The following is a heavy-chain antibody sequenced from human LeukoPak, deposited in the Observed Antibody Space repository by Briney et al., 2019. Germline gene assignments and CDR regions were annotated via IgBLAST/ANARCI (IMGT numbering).Heavy chain of an antibody. D-gene: IGHD2-2*01. CDR3: TRERSTPGIKWFDP. CDR2: INHSGST. CDR1: GESFSAYS. Sequence: KTSETLSLTCAVYGESFSAYSWNWIRQSPGKGLEWIGEINHSGSTNYNPSLKSRVTISVDTSKNQTSKRQFSLKLNSVTAADTAVYYCTRERSTPGIKWFDPWGQRTLVTVSS. J-gene: IGHJ5*02. V-gene: IGHV4-34*01.